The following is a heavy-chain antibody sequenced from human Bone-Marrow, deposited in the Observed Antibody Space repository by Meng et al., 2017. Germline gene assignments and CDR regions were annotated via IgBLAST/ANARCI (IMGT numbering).Heavy chain of an antibody. CDR2: ISYDGSNK. V-gene: IGHV3-30*04. D-gene: IGHD1-26*01. J-gene: IGHJ4*02. Sequence: GGSLRLSCAASGFTLSSYAMHWVRQAPGKGLEWVAVISYDGSNKYYADSVKGRFTISRDNSKHTLYLQMNSLRAEDTTVYYCARELSGAPTHLPTYWGQGTLVTVSS. CDR1: GFTLSSYA. CDR3: ARELSGAPTHLPTY.